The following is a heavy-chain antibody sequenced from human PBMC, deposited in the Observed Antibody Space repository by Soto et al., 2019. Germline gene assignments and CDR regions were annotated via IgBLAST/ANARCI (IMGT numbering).Heavy chain of an antibody. CDR1: GFTFSSYW. D-gene: IGHD4-17*01. V-gene: IGHV3-7*01. J-gene: IGHJ4*02. CDR2: IKQDGSQK. Sequence: EVQLVESGGGLVQPGGSLRLSCAASGFTFSSYWMSWVRQAPGKGLEWVANIKQDGSQKYYVDSVKGRFTISRDNAKNSRYLLMTSLRAEDTAVFYCARESDYGDYLDWGQGTLVTVSS. CDR3: ARESDYGDYLD.